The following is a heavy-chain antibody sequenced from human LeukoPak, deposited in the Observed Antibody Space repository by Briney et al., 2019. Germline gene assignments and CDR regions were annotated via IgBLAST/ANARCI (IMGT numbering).Heavy chain of an antibody. CDR1: GFTFSIYA. CDR2: ISDSGDST. CDR3: ARDSTGYWYFDL. J-gene: IGHJ2*01. D-gene: IGHD3-3*02. V-gene: IGHV3-23*01. Sequence: GGSLRLSCAASGFTFSIYAMSWVRQAPGKGLEWVSAISDSGDSTYYADSVKGRFTISRDNSKNTLYLQMNSLRAEDTAVYYCARDSTGYWYFDLWGRGTLVSVSS.